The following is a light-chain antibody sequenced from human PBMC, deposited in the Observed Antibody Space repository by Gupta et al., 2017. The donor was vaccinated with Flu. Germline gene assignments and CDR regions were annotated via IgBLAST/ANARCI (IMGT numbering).Light chain of an antibody. CDR2: EGS. J-gene: IGLJ3*02. Sequence: QSALTQPASVSGSPGPSITISCIGTSSDVVGYNRVSWYQQPPGKAPKRMIYEGSKRPSGVSYRFSGSKSGNTASLTISGLQAEDEADYYCCSYSGSTTWVFGGGTKLTVL. CDR3: CSYSGSTTWV. CDR1: SSDVVGYNR. V-gene: IGLV2-23*01.